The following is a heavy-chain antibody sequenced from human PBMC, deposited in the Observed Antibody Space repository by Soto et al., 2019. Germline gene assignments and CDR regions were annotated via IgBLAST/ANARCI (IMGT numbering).Heavy chain of an antibody. CDR3: AKWGRAYCGGDCYKIDY. V-gene: IGHV3-23*01. CDR2: ISGSGGST. CDR1: GFTFSSYA. D-gene: IGHD2-21*02. Sequence: VQLLESGGGLVQPGGSLRLSCAASGFTFSSYAMSWVRQAPGRGLEWVSAISGSGGSTYYADFVKGRFTISRDNSKNTLYLQMNSLRAEDTAVYYCAKWGRAYCGGDCYKIDYWGQGTLVTVSS. J-gene: IGHJ4*02.